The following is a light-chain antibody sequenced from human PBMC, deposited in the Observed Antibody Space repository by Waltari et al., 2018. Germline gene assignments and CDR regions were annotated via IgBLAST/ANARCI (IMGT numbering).Light chain of an antibody. V-gene: IGKV4-1*01. CDR3: QQYYSTPYT. CDR1: QSVFYSSNNKNY. Sequence: DIVMTQSPDSLAVSVGARATITCKSCQSVFYSSNNKNYLSWYQQKPGQPPKLLIYSSSSRECGVAERFSGSWSGTDFTLTISSLQAEDVAVYYCQQYYSTPYTFGQGTKLEIK. J-gene: IGKJ2*01. CDR2: SSS.